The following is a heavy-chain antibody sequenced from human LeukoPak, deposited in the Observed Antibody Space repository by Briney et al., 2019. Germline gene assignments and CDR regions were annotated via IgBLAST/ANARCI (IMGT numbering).Heavy chain of an antibody. V-gene: IGHV3-74*01. J-gene: IGHJ4*02. Sequence: GGSLRLSCAASGFTFSTYWMHWVRQAPGKGLVWVSRINSDGTSTSYADSVEGRFTISRDNTKNTLYLQMNSLRAEDTAVYYCARDGYGGFDYWGQGTLVTVPS. D-gene: IGHD2-15*01. CDR3: ARDGYGGFDY. CDR1: GFTFSTYW. CDR2: INSDGTST.